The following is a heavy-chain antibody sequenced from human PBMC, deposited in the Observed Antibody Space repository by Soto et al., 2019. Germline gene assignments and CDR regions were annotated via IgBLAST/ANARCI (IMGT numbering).Heavy chain of an antibody. CDR3: ARLGMDSSLNNWFDP. CDR2: IYYSGST. D-gene: IGHD6-6*01. V-gene: IGHV4-59*08. J-gene: IGHJ5*02. Sequence: SETLSLTCTVSGGSISSYYWSWIRQPPGKGLEWIGYIYYSGSTNYNPSLKSRVTISVDTSKNQFSLKLSSVTAADTAVYYCARLGMDSSLNNWFDPWGQGTLVTVSS. CDR1: GGSISSYY.